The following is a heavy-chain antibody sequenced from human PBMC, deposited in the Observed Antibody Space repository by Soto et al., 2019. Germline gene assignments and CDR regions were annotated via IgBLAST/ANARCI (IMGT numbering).Heavy chain of an antibody. J-gene: IGHJ6*02. D-gene: IGHD6-13*01. CDR3: ARGGLQHALDV. CDR1: GFTFRNFW. Sequence: EVQLVESGGGLVQPGGALGLPCAASGFTFRNFWVYLVRQAPGKGLVWVSRVNNDGTDTTHADSVKGRFTISRDNAENTLYLQMNSLRAEDTAVYYCARGGLQHALDVWGQGSTVTVSS. V-gene: IGHV3-74*03. CDR2: VNNDGTDT.